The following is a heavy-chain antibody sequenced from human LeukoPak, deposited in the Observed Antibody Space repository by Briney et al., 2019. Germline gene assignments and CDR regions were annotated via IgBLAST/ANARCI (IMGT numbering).Heavy chain of an antibody. D-gene: IGHD3-10*01. J-gene: IGHJ4*02. CDR2: ISRSGTTI. CDR3: ARDRIYYGSGSRFDY. Sequence: GGSLRLSCAASGFTFNDYYMCWIRQAPGKGLEWVSYISRSGTTIYYADSVKGRFTISRDNAKNSLFLQMNSLRAEDTAVYYCARDRIYYGSGSRFDYWGQGNLVTVSS. V-gene: IGHV3-11*04. CDR1: GFTFNDYY.